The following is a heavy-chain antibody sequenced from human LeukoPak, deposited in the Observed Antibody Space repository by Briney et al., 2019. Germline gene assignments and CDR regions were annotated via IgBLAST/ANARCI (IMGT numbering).Heavy chain of an antibody. CDR3: ARVICSGGSCRFDY. D-gene: IGHD2-15*01. CDR1: GGSISSYY. J-gene: IGHJ4*02. Sequence: PSETLSLTCTVSGGSISSYYWNWIRQPAGKGVEWIGRIHTSGSTNYNPSLKSRVAMSVDTSKNQFSLKLSSVTAADTAVYYCARVICSGGSCRFDYWGQGTLVTVSS. CDR2: IHTSGST. V-gene: IGHV4-4*07.